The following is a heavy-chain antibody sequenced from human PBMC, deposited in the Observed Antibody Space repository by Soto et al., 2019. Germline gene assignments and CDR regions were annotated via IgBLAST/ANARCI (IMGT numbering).Heavy chain of an antibody. CDR1: GYTFARYA. CDR3: ASKGGSNWNYDGMGV. CDR2: IYVDDGNT. J-gene: IGHJ6*02. D-gene: IGHD1-20*01. V-gene: IGHV1-3*01. Sequence: QVRLVQSGAEVKNPGASVKLSCKASGYTFARYAIHWVRQAPGQRPEWMGWIYVDDGNTHSSQRFQGRVTITRDTSASTAYMELSGLRSEDTAVYYCASKGGSNWNYDGMGVWGQGTTVTVSS.